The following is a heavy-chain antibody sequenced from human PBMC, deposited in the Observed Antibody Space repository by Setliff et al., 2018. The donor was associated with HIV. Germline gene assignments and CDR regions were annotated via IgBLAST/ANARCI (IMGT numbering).Heavy chain of an antibody. CDR3: ARTRYSSTWYRGGYFDY. Sequence: SGPTLVNPTQTLTLTCTFSGFSLSTSGVGVGWIRQPPGKALEWLALIYWDDDKRYSPSLKTRLTISKDTSKNQVVLTLTNMDPVDTATYYCARTRYSSTWYRGGYFDYWGQGSLVTVSS. CDR1: GFSLSTSGVG. J-gene: IGHJ4*02. D-gene: IGHD6-13*01. CDR2: IYWDDDK. V-gene: IGHV2-5*02.